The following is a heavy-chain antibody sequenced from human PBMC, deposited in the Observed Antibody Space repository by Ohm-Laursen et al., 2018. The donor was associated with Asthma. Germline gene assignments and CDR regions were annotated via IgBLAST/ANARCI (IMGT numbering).Heavy chain of an antibody. V-gene: IGHV3-30*14. Sequence: SLRLSCAASRFTFSSYAMHWVRQAPGKGLEWVAVISYDGSNKYYADSVKGRFTISRENAKNSLYLQMNSLRAGDTAVYYCARALQGGSYFDYYYGMDVWGQGTTVTVSS. J-gene: IGHJ6*02. CDR2: ISYDGSNK. D-gene: IGHD1-26*01. CDR3: ARALQGGSYFDYYYGMDV. CDR1: RFTFSSYA.